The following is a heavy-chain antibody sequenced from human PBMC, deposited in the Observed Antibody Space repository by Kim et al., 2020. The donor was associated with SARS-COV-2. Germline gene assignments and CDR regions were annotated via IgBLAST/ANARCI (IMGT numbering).Heavy chain of an antibody. CDR3: AKGGGGYYGMDV. Sequence: GGSLRLSCAASGFTFSSYGMHWVRQAPGKGLEWVAVISYDGSNKYYADSEKGRFTISRDNSKNTLYLQMNSLRAEDTAVYYCAKGGGGYYGMDVWGQGTTVTVSS. D-gene: IGHD3-16*01. CDR2: ISYDGSNK. J-gene: IGHJ6*02. V-gene: IGHV3-30*18. CDR1: GFTFSSYG.